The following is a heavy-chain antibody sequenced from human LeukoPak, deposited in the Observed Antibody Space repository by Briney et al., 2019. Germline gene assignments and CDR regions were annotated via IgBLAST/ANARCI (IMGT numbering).Heavy chain of an antibody. CDR2: IYSDST. D-gene: IGHD4/OR15-4a*01. CDR3: ARRAGAYSHPYDY. J-gene: IGHJ4*02. Sequence: GGSLRLSCTVSGFTVSSNSMSWVRQSPGKGLEWVSFIYSDSTHYSDSVKGRFTISRDNSKNTLYLQMNSLRAEDTAVYYCARRAGAYSHPYDYWGQGTLVTVSS. V-gene: IGHV3-53*01. CDR1: GFTVSSNS.